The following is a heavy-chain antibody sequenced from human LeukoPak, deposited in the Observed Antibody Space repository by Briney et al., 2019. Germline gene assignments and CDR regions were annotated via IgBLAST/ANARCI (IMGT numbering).Heavy chain of an antibody. CDR2: TNTDGSST. CDR1: GFTFSSYW. Sequence: GGSLRLSCAASGFTFSSYWMHWVRQAPGKGLVWVSGTNTDGSSTMYADSVKGRFTISRDNAKNSLYLQMSSLRAEDTAVYYCARDYASDYWGQGTLVTVSS. CDR3: ARDYASDY. J-gene: IGHJ4*02. D-gene: IGHD3-10*01. V-gene: IGHV3-74*03.